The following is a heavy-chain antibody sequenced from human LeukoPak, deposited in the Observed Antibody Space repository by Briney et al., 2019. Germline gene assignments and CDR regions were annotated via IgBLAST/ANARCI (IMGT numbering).Heavy chain of an antibody. D-gene: IGHD6-13*01. CDR3: ARDAGPDALDI. V-gene: IGHV3-66*01. CDR2: IYSGGST. CDR1: GFTVSSNY. Sequence: PGGSLRLFCAASGFTVSSNYMSWVRQAPGKGLEWVSVIYSGGSTYYADSVKGRFTISRDNSKNTLYLQMNSLRAEDTAVYYCARDAGPDALDIWGQGTMVIVSS. J-gene: IGHJ3*02.